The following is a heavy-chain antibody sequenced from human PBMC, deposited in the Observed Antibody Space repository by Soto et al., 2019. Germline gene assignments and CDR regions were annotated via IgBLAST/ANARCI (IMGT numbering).Heavy chain of an antibody. D-gene: IGHD6-19*01. CDR1: GFDFSPYT. CDR2: TSFDGSTN. J-gene: IGHJ4*02. V-gene: IGHV3-30-3*01. CDR3: ARGGAVAGIDY. Sequence: QVQLVESGGGVVQPGRSLRLSCAASGFDFSPYTMHWVRQAPDKGLEWVAVTSFDGSTNYYADSVRGRFTISRDNSKNTLYLQMNSLRAEDTAVYYCARGGAVAGIDYWGQGTLVTVSS.